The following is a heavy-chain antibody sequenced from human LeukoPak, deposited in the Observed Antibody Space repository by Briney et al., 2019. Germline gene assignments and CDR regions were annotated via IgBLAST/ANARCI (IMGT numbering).Heavy chain of an antibody. CDR3: ARSHGSHDSTGYYYNWFDP. Sequence: GRSLRLSCAASGFTFSNYAMHWVRQAPGKGLEWVALISYDGNNEYYADSLKGRFTISRDNSKNTLYLQMNSLRPEDTAVYYCARSHGSHDSTGYYYNWFDPRGQGTLVTVSS. CDR2: ISYDGNNE. J-gene: IGHJ5*02. CDR1: GFTFSNYA. V-gene: IGHV3-30-3*01. D-gene: IGHD3-22*01.